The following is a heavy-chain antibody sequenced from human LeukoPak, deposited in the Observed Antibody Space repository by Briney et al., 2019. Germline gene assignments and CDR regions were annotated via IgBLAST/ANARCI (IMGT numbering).Heavy chain of an antibody. CDR2: ISHSGRT. CDR1: DGSITTDDYF. D-gene: IGHD2-2*01. CDR3: ARTYCSSTSCYGGWFDP. V-gene: IGHV4-30-2*01. Sequence: PSETLSLTCTVSDGSITTDDYFWSWIRQPPGKGLEWIGYISHSGRTLSNPSLESRVTMSVDRSRNQFSLKLSSVTAADTAVYYCARTYCSSTSCYGGWFDPWGQGTLVTVSS. J-gene: IGHJ5*02.